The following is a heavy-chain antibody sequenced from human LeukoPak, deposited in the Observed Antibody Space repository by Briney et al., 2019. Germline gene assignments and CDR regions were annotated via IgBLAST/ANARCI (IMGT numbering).Heavy chain of an antibody. CDR1: GFTFSSYS. CDR3: ARDSLLDYSNYVTADY. Sequence: GGPLRLSCAASGFTFSSYSMNWVRQAPGKGLEWVSSISSSSSYIYYADSVKGRFTISRDNAKNSLYLQMNSLRAEDTAVYYCARDSLLDYSNYVTADYWGQGTLVTVSS. D-gene: IGHD4-11*01. J-gene: IGHJ4*02. CDR2: ISSSSSYI. V-gene: IGHV3-21*01.